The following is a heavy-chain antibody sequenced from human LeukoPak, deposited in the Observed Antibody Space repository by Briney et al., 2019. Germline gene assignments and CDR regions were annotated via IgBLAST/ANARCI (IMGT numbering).Heavy chain of an antibody. Sequence: GGSLRLSCAASGFTFSNYWMHWVRQTPGKGLVWVSRINSDASVTTYADSVKGRFTISRDNAKKYLYLQMKSLRAEDTALYYCAKDRRPTVSGGYFDLWGRGTLVIVSS. CDR2: INSDASVT. D-gene: IGHD3-10*01. J-gene: IGHJ2*01. CDR1: GFTFSNYW. CDR3: AKDRRPTVSGGYFDL. V-gene: IGHV3-74*01.